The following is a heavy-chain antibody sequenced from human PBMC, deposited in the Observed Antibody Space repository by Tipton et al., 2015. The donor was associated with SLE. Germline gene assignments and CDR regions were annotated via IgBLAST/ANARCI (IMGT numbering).Heavy chain of an antibody. Sequence: GLVKPSETLSLTCTVSGGSISSSSYYWGWIRQPPGKGLEWIGSIYYSGSTYYNPSLKSRVTISVDTSKNQFSLKLSSVTAADTAVYYCARGARGNSYGSDEDFDYWGQGTLVTVSS. V-gene: IGHV4-39*07. D-gene: IGHD5-18*01. CDR3: ARGARGNSYGSDEDFDY. CDR1: GGSISSSSYY. J-gene: IGHJ4*02. CDR2: IYYSGST.